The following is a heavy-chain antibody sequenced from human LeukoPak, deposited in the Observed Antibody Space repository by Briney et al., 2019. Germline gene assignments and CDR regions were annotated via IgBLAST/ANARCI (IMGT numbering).Heavy chain of an antibody. J-gene: IGHJ4*03. Sequence: GRSLRLSCAASGFTFSSYGMHWVRQAPGKGLEWVAVISYDGSNKYYADSVKGRFTISRDNSKNTLYLQMNSLRAEDTAVYYCAKDKNYDSSGYFLPFDYWGQGTTVTVSS. CDR3: AKDKNYDSSGYFLPFDY. CDR2: ISYDGSNK. D-gene: IGHD3-22*01. V-gene: IGHV3-30*18. CDR1: GFTFSSYG.